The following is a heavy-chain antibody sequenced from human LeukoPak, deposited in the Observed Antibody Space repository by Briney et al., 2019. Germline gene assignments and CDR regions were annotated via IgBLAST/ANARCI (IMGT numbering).Heavy chain of an antibody. J-gene: IGHJ5*02. CDR1: GLTFNTYS. CDR3: ARADYYDSPNNWFDP. D-gene: IGHD3-22*01. CDR2: IKQDGSEK. Sequence: PGGSLRLSCAASGLTFNTYSMNWVRQAPGKGLEWVANIKQDGSEKYYVDSVKGRFTISRDNAKNSLYLQMNSLRAEDTAVYYCARADYYDSPNNWFDPWGQGTLVTVSS. V-gene: IGHV3-7*01.